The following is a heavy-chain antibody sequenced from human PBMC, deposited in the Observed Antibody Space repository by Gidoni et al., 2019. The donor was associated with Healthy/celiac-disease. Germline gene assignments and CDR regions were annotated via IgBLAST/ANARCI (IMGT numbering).Heavy chain of an antibody. CDR2: ISSSSSTI. CDR3: ARDPTVVTYYYYGMDV. Sequence: EVQLVESGGGLVQPGGSLRLSCAASGFTFSTYSMNWVRQAPGKGLELVSYISSSSSTIYYADSVKCRFTISRDNAKNSLYLQMNSLRAEDTAVYYCARDPTVVTYYYYGMDVWGQGTTVTVSS. J-gene: IGHJ6*02. CDR1: GFTFSTYS. V-gene: IGHV3-48*01. D-gene: IGHD2-21*02.